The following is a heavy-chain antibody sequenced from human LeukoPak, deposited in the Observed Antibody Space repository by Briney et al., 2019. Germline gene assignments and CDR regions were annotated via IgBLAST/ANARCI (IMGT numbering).Heavy chain of an antibody. D-gene: IGHD6-13*01. Sequence: GGSLRLSCAASGFTLDDYAMHWVRQAPGKGLEWVSGISWNSGSIGYADSVKGRFTISRDNAKNSLYLQMNSLRAEDTALYYCAKETRSAGYYFDYWGQGILVTVSS. CDR1: GFTLDDYA. V-gene: IGHV3-9*01. CDR2: ISWNSGSI. J-gene: IGHJ4*02. CDR3: AKETRSAGYYFDY.